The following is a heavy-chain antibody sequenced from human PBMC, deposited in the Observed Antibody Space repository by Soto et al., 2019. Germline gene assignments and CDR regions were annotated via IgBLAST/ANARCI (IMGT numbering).Heavy chain of an antibody. V-gene: IGHV3-74*01. Sequence: GGSLRLSCAASGFTFSSYWMHWVRQAPGKGLVWVSRINSDGSSTSYADSVKGRFTISRDNAKNTLYLQMNSLRAEDTAVYYCASSSSWWDYYYYMDVWGKGTTVTVSS. CDR2: INSDGSST. CDR3: ASSSSWWDYYYYMDV. CDR1: GFTFSSYW. D-gene: IGHD6-13*01. J-gene: IGHJ6*03.